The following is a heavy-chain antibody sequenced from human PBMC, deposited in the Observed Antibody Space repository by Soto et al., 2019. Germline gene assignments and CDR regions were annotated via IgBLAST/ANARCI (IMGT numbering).Heavy chain of an antibody. V-gene: IGHV2-5*02. CDR2: IYWDDDK. CDR3: AHFTDAFDI. CDR1: GFSLSTSGVG. Sequence: QITLKESGPTLVQPTQTLTLTCTFSGFSLSTSGVGVGWIRQPPGKALEWLALIYWDDDKRYSPSQKSRLTITKDTSKNQVDLTMTSMDPVDTATYYCAHFTDAFDIWGQGTMVTVSS. J-gene: IGHJ3*02.